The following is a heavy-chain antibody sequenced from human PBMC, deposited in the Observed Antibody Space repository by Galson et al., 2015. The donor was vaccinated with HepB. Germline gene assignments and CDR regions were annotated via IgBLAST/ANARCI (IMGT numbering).Heavy chain of an antibody. Sequence: SLRLSCAASGFTFSSYAMSWVRQAPGKGLEWVSAISGSGGSTYYADSVKGRFTISRDNSKNTLYLQMNSLRAEDTAVYYCAKDMQAGRWLVRSSYYYGMDVWGQGTTVTVSS. CDR3: AKDMQAGRWLVRSSYYYGMDV. J-gene: IGHJ6*02. CDR1: GFTFSSYA. V-gene: IGHV3-23*01. D-gene: IGHD6-19*01. CDR2: ISGSGGST.